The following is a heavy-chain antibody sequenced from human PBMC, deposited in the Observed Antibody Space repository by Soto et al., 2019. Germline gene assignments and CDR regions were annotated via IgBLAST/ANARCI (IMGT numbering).Heavy chain of an antibody. J-gene: IGHJ4*02. CDR1: GYDFTDHY. Sequence: CASVKVSCKASGYDFTDHYIHWVRQAPGQGLEWMGIISPDGGSTRYSQQFQARITMTRDTSTSTVYMELSSLRSEDTAVYYCARAPRGGVIIVITSAQIDYWGQGTLVTVSS. D-gene: IGHD3-10*01. V-gene: IGHV1-46*01. CDR2: ISPDGGST. CDR3: ARAPRGGVIIVITSAQIDY.